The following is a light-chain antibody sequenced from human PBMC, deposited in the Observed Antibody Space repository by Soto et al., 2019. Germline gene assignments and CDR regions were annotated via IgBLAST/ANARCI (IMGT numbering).Light chain of an antibody. CDR1: QSVISNY. Sequence: EIVLTQSPGTLSLSPGERATLSCRASQSVISNYLAWYQQKPGQPPRLLIYGASTRATGIPDRFSGSGSGTDFTLTINSLQSEDFAVYYCQQYNNWPITFGQGTRLEIK. V-gene: IGKV3D-15*01. CDR2: GAS. CDR3: QQYNNWPIT. J-gene: IGKJ5*01.